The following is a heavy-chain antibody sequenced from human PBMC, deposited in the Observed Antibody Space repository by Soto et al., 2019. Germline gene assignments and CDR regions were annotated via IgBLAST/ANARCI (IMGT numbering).Heavy chain of an antibody. Sequence: QVQLVQSGAEVKKPGSSVKVSCKASGGTFSSYTISWVRQAPGQGLEWMGRIIPILGIANYAQKFQGRVTITADKSTSTAYMELSSLRSEDPAVYYCARGGPLGSCPYYYYMDVWGKGTTVTVSS. CDR3: ARGGPLGSCPYYYYMDV. D-gene: IGHD6-6*01. CDR2: IIPILGIA. CDR1: GGTFSSYT. V-gene: IGHV1-69*02. J-gene: IGHJ6*03.